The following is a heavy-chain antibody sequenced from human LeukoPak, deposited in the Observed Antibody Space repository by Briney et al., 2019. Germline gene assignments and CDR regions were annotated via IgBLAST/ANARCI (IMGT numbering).Heavy chain of an antibody. Sequence: SETLSLTCTVSGGSISSSSYYWGWIRQPPGKGLEWIGSIYHSGSTYYNPSLKSRVTISVDTSKNQFSLKLSSVTAADTAVYYCARAGNDILTGYFHYFDYWGQGTLVTVSS. CDR1: GGSISSSSYY. D-gene: IGHD3-9*01. CDR3: ARAGNDILTGYFHYFDY. CDR2: IYHSGST. V-gene: IGHV4-39*01. J-gene: IGHJ4*02.